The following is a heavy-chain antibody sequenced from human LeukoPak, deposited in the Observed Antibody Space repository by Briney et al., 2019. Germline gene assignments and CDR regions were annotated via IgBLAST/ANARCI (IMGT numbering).Heavy chain of an antibody. CDR1: GYTFTSYG. CDR3: AREGYYDSSGYRVPGWFDP. V-gene: IGHV1-18*01. D-gene: IGHD3-22*01. Sequence: ASVKVSCKASGYTFTSYGISWVRQAPGQGLEWMGWISAYNGNTNYAQKLQGRVTMTTGTSTSTAYMELRSLRSDDTAVYYCAREGYYDSSGYRVPGWFDPWGQGTLVTVSS. J-gene: IGHJ5*02. CDR2: ISAYNGNT.